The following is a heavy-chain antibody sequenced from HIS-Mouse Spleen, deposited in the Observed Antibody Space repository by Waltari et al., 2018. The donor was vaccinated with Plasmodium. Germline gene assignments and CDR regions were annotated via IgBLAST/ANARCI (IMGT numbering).Heavy chain of an antibody. V-gene: IGHV3-30*18. CDR3: AKDRRSSSWYVDY. CDR2: ISYDGSNK. D-gene: IGHD6-13*01. Sequence: QVQLVESGGGVVKPGRSLSLPCAASGFTFSTDGMPWVSQAQGKGLEWVAVISYDGSNKYYADSVKGRFTISRDNSKNTLYLQMNSLRAEDTAVYYCAKDRRSSSWYVDYWGQGTLVTVSS. CDR1: GFTFSTDG. J-gene: IGHJ4*02.